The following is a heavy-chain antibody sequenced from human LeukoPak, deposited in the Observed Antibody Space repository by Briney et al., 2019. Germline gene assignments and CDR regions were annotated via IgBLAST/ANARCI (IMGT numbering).Heavy chain of an antibody. D-gene: IGHD1-1*01. CDR2: TNHSGST. CDR1: GGSFSGYY. V-gene: IGHV4-34*01. CDR3: ARANWNPDYFDY. J-gene: IGHJ4*02. Sequence: SETLSLTCAVYGGSFSGYYWSWIRQPPGKGLEWIGETNHSGSTNYNPSLKSRVTISVDTSKNQFSLKLSSVTAADTAVYYCARANWNPDYFDYWGQGTLVTVSS.